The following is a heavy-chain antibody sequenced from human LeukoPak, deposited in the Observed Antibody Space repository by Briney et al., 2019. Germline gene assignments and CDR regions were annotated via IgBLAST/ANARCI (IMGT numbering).Heavy chain of an antibody. CDR2: INQGGSDK. CDR1: GFTFSSYW. Sequence: GGSLRLSCTVSGFTFSSYWMSWVRQAPGKGLEWVANINQGGSDKSYVDSVKGRFTVSRDNAKKSLYLQMNSLRAEDTAVYYCARDYYDSSGPSLLQYFQHWGQGTLVTVSS. D-gene: IGHD3-22*01. J-gene: IGHJ1*01. CDR3: ARDYYDSSGPSLLQYFQH. V-gene: IGHV3-7*01.